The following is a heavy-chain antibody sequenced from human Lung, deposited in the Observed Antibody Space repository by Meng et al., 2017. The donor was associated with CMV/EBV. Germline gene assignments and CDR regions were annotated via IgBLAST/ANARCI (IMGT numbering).Heavy chain of an antibody. J-gene: IGHJ4*02. CDR3: ARGVGFGVLKCHFDN. V-gene: IGHV3-48*04. Sequence: GGSXRLSCAASGFSFSTYSMNWVRQAPGKGLEWVSFISSRGTTIYYADSVKGRFTISRDNAKNSLYLQMNSLRAEDTAVYYCARGVGFGVLKCHFDNWGQGTXVTVSS. CDR1: GFSFSTYS. CDR2: ISSRGTTI. D-gene: IGHD3-3*01.